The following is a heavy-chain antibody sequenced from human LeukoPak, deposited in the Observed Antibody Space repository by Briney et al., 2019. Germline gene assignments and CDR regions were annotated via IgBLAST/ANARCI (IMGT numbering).Heavy chain of an antibody. J-gene: IGHJ4*02. CDR3: AKDGGTHFDH. Sequence: GGSLRLSCAASGFTFRTSGMNWVRQAPGKGLEWVSYISSSGTTISYAQSVKGRFTITRDNAQNSLTLHVNTLRADDTAVYYCAKDGGTHFDHWGQGTLVTVSS. CDR1: GFTFRTSG. V-gene: IGHV3-48*01. D-gene: IGHD1-26*01. CDR2: ISSSGTTI.